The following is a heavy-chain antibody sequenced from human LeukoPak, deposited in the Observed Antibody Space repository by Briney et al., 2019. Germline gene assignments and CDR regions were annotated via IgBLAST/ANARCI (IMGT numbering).Heavy chain of an antibody. J-gene: IGHJ3*01. Sequence: PGGSLRLSCSASGFTFSIAWLSWVRPAPGKGLEWVGRLTSKTDGSTADYAAPVKGRFTISRHDSENTLYLQMDSLKIEDTAVDNCTPARFAAHAFELGGQGTMVTVSS. CDR3: TPARFAAHAFEL. V-gene: IGHV3-15*01. CDR2: LTSKTDGSTA. D-gene: IGHD6-6*01. CDR1: GFTFSIAW.